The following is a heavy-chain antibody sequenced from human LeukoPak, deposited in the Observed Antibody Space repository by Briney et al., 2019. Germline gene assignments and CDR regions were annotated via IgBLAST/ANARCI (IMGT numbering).Heavy chain of an antibody. CDR3: ARTLGFCSSTSCYIFGRSKGWFDP. CDR2: ISAYNGNT. CDR1: GYTFTSYG. Sequence: ASVKVSCKASGYTFTSYGISWVRQAPGQGLEWMGWISAYNGNTNYAQKLQGRVTMTTDTSTSTAYMELRSLRSDDTAVYYCARTLGFCSSTSCYIFGRSKGWFDPWGQGTLVTVSS. J-gene: IGHJ5*02. V-gene: IGHV1-18*01. D-gene: IGHD2-2*02.